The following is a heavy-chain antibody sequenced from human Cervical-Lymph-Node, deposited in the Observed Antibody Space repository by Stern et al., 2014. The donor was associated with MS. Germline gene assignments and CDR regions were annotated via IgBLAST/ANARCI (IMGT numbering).Heavy chain of an antibody. CDR3: ARGVTYCGGDCYGWYFDL. J-gene: IGHJ2*01. V-gene: IGHV3-64*01. CDR2: ISSNGGST. D-gene: IGHD2-21*02. Sequence: EVQLEESGGGLVQPGGSLRLSCAASGFTFSSYAMHWVRQAPGKGLEYGSVISSNGGSTYYANSVKGRFTISRDNSKNTLYLHMGSLRVEDMAVYYCARGVTYCGGDCYGWYFDLWGRGTLVTVSS. CDR1: GFTFSSYA.